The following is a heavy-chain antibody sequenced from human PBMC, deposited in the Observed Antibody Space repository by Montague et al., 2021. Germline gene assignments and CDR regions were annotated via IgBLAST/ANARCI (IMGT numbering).Heavy chain of an antibody. CDR2: MFYGGAT. CDR1: SGSIFHAH. D-gene: IGHD3-10*01. V-gene: IGHV4-59*08. CDR3: AKQDYFVSGTSYKGFDP. J-gene: IGHJ5*02. Sequence: SETLSLTCTVSSGSIFHAHWSWVRQPPGKGLEWLGSMFYGGATSXNPSLKSRVTMPIDTSTNQFSLKLSFVTAADTAVYYCAKQDYFVSGTSYKGFDPWGQGILVTVSS.